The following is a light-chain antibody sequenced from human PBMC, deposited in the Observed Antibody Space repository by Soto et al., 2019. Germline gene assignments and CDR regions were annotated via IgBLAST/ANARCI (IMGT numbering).Light chain of an antibody. CDR2: QIS. CDR3: MQATQFPYT. J-gene: IGKJ2*01. V-gene: IGKV2-24*01. CDR1: QSLVHSNGKTY. Sequence: DIVMTQTPLSSPVTLGQPASISCRSSQSLVHSNGKTYLSWLQQRPGQPPRLLIYQISNRFSGVPDRFSGSGAGTDFTLKISRVEAEDVGVYYCMQATQFPYTFGQGTKLEIK.